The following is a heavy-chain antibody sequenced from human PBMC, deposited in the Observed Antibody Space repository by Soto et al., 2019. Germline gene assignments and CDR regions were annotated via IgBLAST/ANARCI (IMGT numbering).Heavy chain of an antibody. CDR2: IYYSGST. D-gene: IGHD4-17*01. Sequence: QVQLQESGPGLVKPSQTLSLTCTVSGGSISSGGYYWSWIRQHPGKGLEWIGYIYYSGSTYYNPSLKSRVTRSVDTSKNQFSLKLSSVTAADTAVYYCARLVTTVTGDAFDIWGQGTMVTVSS. V-gene: IGHV4-31*03. CDR1: GGSISSGGYY. J-gene: IGHJ3*02. CDR3: ARLVTTVTGDAFDI.